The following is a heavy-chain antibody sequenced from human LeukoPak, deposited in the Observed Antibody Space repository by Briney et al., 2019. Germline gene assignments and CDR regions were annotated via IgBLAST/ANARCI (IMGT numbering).Heavy chain of an antibody. CDR2: IYYSGST. V-gene: IGHV4-59*01. J-gene: IGHJ4*02. Sequence: ASETLSLTCTVSGGSISSYYWSWIRQPPGKGLEWIGYIYYSGSTNYNPSLKSRVTISVDTSKNQFSLKLSSVTAADTAVYYCARETSAPRNGRLVNYFDYWGQGTLVTVSS. D-gene: IGHD6-6*01. CDR3: ARETSAPRNGRLVNYFDY. CDR1: GGSISSYY.